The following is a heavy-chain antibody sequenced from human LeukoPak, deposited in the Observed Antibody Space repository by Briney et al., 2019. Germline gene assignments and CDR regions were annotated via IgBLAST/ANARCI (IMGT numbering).Heavy chain of an antibody. CDR2: INPSGGST. Sequence: ASVKVSCKASGYTFTSYYMHWVRQATGQGLEWMGIINPSGGSTSYAQKFQGRVTMTRYMSTSTVYMKLSSLRSEDTAVYYCARFGFGDDYWGQGTLVTVSS. J-gene: IGHJ4*02. D-gene: IGHD3-10*01. V-gene: IGHV1-46*01. CDR3: ARFGFGDDY. CDR1: GYTFTSYY.